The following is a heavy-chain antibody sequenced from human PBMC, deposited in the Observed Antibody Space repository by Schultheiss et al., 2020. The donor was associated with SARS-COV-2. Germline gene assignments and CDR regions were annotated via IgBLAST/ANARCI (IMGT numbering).Heavy chain of an antibody. CDR1: GGSISSGGYY. D-gene: IGHD5-12*01. CDR2: IYTSGST. CDR3: ASQMDIVATSDAFDI. J-gene: IGHJ3*02. V-gene: IGHV4-61*02. Sequence: SETLSLTCTVSGGSISSGGYYWMWIRQHPEKGLEWIGRIYTSGSTNYNPSLKSRVTISVDTSKNQFSLKLSSVTAADTAVYYCASQMDIVATSDAFDIWGQGTMVTVSS.